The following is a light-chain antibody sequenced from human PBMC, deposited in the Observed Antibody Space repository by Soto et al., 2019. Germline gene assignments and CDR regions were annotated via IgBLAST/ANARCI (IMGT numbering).Light chain of an antibody. CDR3: TSYVGSDIYV. CDR2: EVS. V-gene: IGLV2-8*01. Sequence: QSALTQPPSASGSPGQSVTISCTGTSSDVGGYKYVSWYQQYPGKAPKLMIYEVSKRPSGVPDRFSGSKSGNTASLTVSGLQAEDEADYYCTSYVGSDIYVFGGGTKLTVL. CDR1: SSDVGGYKY. J-gene: IGLJ2*01.